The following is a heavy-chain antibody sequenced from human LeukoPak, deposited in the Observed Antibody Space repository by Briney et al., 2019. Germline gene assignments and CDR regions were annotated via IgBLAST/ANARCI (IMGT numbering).Heavy chain of an antibody. CDR1: GYTFTSYG. CDR2: ISAYNGNT. CDR3: ARDPKITYYHYYGMDV. J-gene: IGHJ6*02. D-gene: IGHD1-14*01. V-gene: IGHV1-18*01. Sequence: ASVKVSCKASGYTFTSYGISWVRQAPGQGLEWMGWISAYNGNTNYAQKLQGRVTMTTDTSTSTAYMELRSLRSDDTAVYYCARDPKITYYHYYGMDVWGQGTTVTVSS.